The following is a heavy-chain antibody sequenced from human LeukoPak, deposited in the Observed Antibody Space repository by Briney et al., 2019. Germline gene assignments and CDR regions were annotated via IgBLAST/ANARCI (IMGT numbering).Heavy chain of an antibody. D-gene: IGHD5-18*01. V-gene: IGHV1-2*02. CDR1: GYTFTRYY. CDR2: INPNSGGT. Sequence: GASVKVSCKVSGYTFTRYYIHWVRQAPGQGLEWMGRINPNSGGTNYAQRFQGRVTMTRDTSISTAHMELSRLTSDDTAVYYCGRQYNYGYYFDNWGQGTLVTVSS. CDR3: GRQYNYGYYFDN. J-gene: IGHJ4*02.